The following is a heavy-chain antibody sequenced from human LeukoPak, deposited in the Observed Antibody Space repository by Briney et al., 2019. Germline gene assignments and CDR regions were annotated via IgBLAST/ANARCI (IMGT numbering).Heavy chain of an antibody. CDR3: ARDYDSSGIVDY. J-gene: IGHJ4*02. V-gene: IGHV3-21*01. D-gene: IGHD3-22*01. Sequence: GGSLRLSCAASGFTFSSYSMNWVRQAPGKGLEWVSSISSSSYIYYADSVKGRFTISRDNAKNSLYLQMNSLRAEDTAVYYCARDYDSSGIVDYWGQGTLVTVSS. CDR1: GFTFSSYS. CDR2: ISSSSYI.